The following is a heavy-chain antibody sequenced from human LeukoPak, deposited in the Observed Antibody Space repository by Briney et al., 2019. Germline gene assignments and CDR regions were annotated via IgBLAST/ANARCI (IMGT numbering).Heavy chain of an antibody. CDR3: ATLYSSSWPYYYYYGMDV. Sequence: PSETLSLTCAVSGGSISSSNWWTWVRQPPGKGLEWIGEIYHSGSTNYNPSLKSRVTMSVDTSKNQFSLKLSSVTAADTAVYYCATLYSSSWPYYYYYGMDVWGQGTTVTVS. V-gene: IGHV4-4*02. J-gene: IGHJ6*02. CDR2: IYHSGST. CDR1: GGSISSSNW. D-gene: IGHD6-13*01.